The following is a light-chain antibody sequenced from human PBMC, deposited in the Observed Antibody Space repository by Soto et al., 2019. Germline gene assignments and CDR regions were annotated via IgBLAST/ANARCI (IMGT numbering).Light chain of an antibody. J-gene: IGLJ1*01. CDR1: RSNIGNNY. V-gene: IGLV1-47*01. CDR2: RNT. CDR3: EAWDDSLSGHV. Sequence: QSVLTQPPPASGTPGQTVSTSCSGSRSNIGNNYVCWYQQHPGAAPKLLIYRNTQQPSGVPDRFSGSKSGTAASLAISGLRSEDEADYFCEAWDDSLSGHVFGTGTKVTVL.